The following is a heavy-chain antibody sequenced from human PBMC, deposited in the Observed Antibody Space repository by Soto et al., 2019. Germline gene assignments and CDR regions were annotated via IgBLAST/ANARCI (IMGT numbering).Heavy chain of an antibody. J-gene: IGHJ5*02. Sequence: PSETLSLTCAVYGGSFSGYYWSWIRQPPGKGLEWIGEINHSGSTNYNPSLKSRVTISVDTSKNQFSLKLSPVTAADTAVYYCARGVSTIFGVVPNWFDPWGQGTLVTVSS. CDR3: ARGVSTIFGVVPNWFDP. V-gene: IGHV4-34*01. CDR1: GGSFSGYY. CDR2: INHSGST. D-gene: IGHD3-3*01.